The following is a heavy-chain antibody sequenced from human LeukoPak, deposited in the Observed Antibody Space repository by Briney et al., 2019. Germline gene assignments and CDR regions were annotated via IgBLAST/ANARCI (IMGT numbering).Heavy chain of an antibody. V-gene: IGHV4-61*02. CDR3: ARAKMTTVTTGFDP. CDR1: GGSISSGSYY. D-gene: IGHD4-11*01. Sequence: PSETLSLTCTVSGGSISSGSYYWSWIRQPAGKGREWIGRIYTSGSTNYNPSLKSRVTISVDTSKNQFSLKLSSVTAADTAEYYCARAKMTTVTTGFDPWGQGTLVTVSS. J-gene: IGHJ5*02. CDR2: IYTSGST.